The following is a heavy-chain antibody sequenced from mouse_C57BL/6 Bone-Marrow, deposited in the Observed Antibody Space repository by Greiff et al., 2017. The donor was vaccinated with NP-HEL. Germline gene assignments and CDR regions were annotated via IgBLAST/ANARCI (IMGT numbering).Heavy chain of an antibody. J-gene: IGHJ4*01. CDR2: IDPSDSYT. CDR1: GYTFTSYW. CDR3: ARSGYGNFGYYYAMDY. V-gene: IGHV1-69*01. Sequence: VQLQQSGAELVMPGASVKLSCKASGYTFTSYWMHWVKQRPGQGLEWIGEIDPSDSYTNYNQKFKGKSTLTVDKSSSTAYMQISSLTSEDSAVYYCARSGYGNFGYYYAMDYWGQGNSVTVSS. D-gene: IGHD2-10*02.